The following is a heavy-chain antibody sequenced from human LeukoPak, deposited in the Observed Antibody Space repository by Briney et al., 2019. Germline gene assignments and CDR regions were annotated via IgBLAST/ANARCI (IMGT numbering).Heavy chain of an antibody. CDR2: IYSGVDT. Sequence: GRSLRLSCAASGFTFRSNYMSWVRQRPGKGLKAVSVIYSGVDTHYADPVNGRLTVSRDNNKNPLFLQMNSLKAEDTAIYYCARQGKGSYSSAWYAFHYWGQGNPVTVSS. J-gene: IGHJ4*02. V-gene: IGHV3-53*01. D-gene: IGHD6-19*01. CDR1: GFTFRSNY. CDR3: ARQGKGSYSSAWYAFHY.